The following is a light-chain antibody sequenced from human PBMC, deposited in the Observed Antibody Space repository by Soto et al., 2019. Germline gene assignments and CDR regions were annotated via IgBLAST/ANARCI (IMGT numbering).Light chain of an antibody. CDR3: QESYSSPPWT. CDR1: QSISTY. J-gene: IGKJ1*01. V-gene: IGKV1-39*01. Sequence: DIQMTQSPSSLSASVGDRVTISCRASQSISTYSNWYQQKPGTAPRLLIYRASSVKSGVPPRFSGSGSGRDFTLTISSLRPEDSATYFCQESYSSPPWTFGQGTKVEVK. CDR2: RAS.